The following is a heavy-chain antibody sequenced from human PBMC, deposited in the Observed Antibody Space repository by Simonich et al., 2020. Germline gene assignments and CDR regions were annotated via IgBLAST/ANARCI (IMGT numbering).Heavy chain of an antibody. CDR3: ARGRNDFDY. CDR1: GFNLDDYG. J-gene: IGHJ4*02. D-gene: IGHD1-1*01. Sequence: EVQLVESGGGVVRPGGSLRLSCAASGFNLDDYGMSWVRPAPGKGREWISGINWNSGSTGYADSVKGRFTISRDNAKNSLYLQMNSLRAEDTALYHCARGRNDFDYWGQGTLVTVSS. CDR2: INWNSGST. V-gene: IGHV3-20*01.